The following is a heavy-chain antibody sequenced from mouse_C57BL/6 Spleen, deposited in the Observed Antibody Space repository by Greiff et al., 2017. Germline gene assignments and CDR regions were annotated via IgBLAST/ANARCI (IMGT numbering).Heavy chain of an antibody. J-gene: IGHJ2*01. CDR3: AQTAQAT. CDR2: IDPSASYT. CDR1: GYTFTSYW. Sequence: VQLQQPGAELVRPGTSVKLSCKASGYTFTSYWMHWVKQRPGQGLEWIGVIDPSASYTNYNQKFKGKATLTVDTSSSTAYMQLSSLTSEDSAVYCCAQTAQATWGQGTTLTVSA. D-gene: IGHD3-2*02. V-gene: IGHV1-59*01.